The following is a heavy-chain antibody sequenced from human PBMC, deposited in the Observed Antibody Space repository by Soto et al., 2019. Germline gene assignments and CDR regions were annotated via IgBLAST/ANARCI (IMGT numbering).Heavy chain of an antibody. Sequence: EVQLVESGGGLVQPGGSLRLSCAASGFTFSSYEMNWVRQAPGKGLEWVSYISSSGSTIFYADSVKGRFTISRDNAKNSLYLQMNSLRAEDTAVYYCARDDGLGLAPYYGMDVWGQGITVTVSS. CDR2: ISSSGSTI. J-gene: IGHJ6*02. CDR3: ARDDGLGLAPYYGMDV. CDR1: GFTFSSYE. V-gene: IGHV3-48*03. D-gene: IGHD3-10*01.